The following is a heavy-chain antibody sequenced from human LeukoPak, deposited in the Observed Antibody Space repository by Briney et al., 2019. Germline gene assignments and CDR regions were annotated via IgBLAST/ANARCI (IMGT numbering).Heavy chain of an antibody. CDR1: GFTFKLYW. CDR3: VRGGPSTWS. D-gene: IGHD2-15*01. CDR2: INDDGSDT. Sequence: GGSLRLSCAVSGFTFKLYWMHWVRQAPGKGPVWVSRINDDGSDTTYADSVKGRFTISRDDAKNMLFLQMNSLRTEDTAVYYCVRGGPSTWSWGQGTLVTVSS. J-gene: IGHJ5*02. V-gene: IGHV3-74*01.